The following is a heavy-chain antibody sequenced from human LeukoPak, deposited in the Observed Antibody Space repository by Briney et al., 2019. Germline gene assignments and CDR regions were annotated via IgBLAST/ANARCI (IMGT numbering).Heavy chain of an antibody. V-gene: IGHV3-48*01. CDR1: GFTFSTYS. Sequence: PGGSLRLSCAASGFTFSTYSMNWVRQAPGKGLEWVSYISSSSSTIYYADSVKGRFTISRDNAKNSLYLQMNSLRAEETAVYYCXRDRGLLWFGVSHVWGQGTLVTVSS. CDR2: ISSSSSTI. J-gene: IGHJ4*02. CDR3: XRDRGLLWFGVSHV. D-gene: IGHD3-10*01.